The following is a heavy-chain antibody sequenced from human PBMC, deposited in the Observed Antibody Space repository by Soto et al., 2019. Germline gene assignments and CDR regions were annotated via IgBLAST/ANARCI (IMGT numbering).Heavy chain of an antibody. CDR2: IYDGGRT. V-gene: IGHV4-30-4*01. D-gene: IGHD7-27*01. Sequence: QVQLQESGPGLVKPSQTLSLTCTVSGGSISTVDYWWSWIRQSPDMGLEWIGHIYDGGRTYNNPSLESRVTLSVDTSKGQLSLTLSSVSAADPAVYYCARGPSGDKVDSWGQGTLVTVSS. J-gene: IGHJ4*02. CDR3: ARGPSGDKVDS. CDR1: GGSISTVDYW.